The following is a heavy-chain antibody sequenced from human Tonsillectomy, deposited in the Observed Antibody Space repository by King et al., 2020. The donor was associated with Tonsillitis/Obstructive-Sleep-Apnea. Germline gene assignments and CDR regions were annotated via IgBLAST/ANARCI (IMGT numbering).Heavy chain of an antibody. V-gene: IGHV4-59*08. CDR3: ARTIGDYCGSTSCLYYFDY. J-gene: IGHJ4*02. D-gene: IGHD2-2*01. CDR1: GGSISSYY. CDR2: IYYSGST. Sequence: VQLQESGPGLVKPSETLSLTCTVSGGSISSYYWSWIRQPPGKGLEWIGYIYYSGSTNYNPSLKSRVTISVDTSKNQFSLKLSSVTAADTAVYYCARTIGDYCGSTSCLYYFDYWGQGTLVTVSS.